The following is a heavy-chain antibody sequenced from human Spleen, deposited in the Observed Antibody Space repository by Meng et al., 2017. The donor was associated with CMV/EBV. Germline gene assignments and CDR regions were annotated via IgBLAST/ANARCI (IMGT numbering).Heavy chain of an antibody. V-gene: IGHV3-30*04. D-gene: IGHD5-18*01. CDR2: ISHDGNNK. J-gene: IGHJ4*02. Sequence: GGSLRLSCAASGFTFTSHAMHWVRQAPGKGLEWVASISHDGNNKYHADSAKGRFTISRDNSKSTLYLQMDSLKSGDTAVYYCARDPRGRMQLGQFDDWGQGILVPVSS. CDR3: ARDPRGRMQLGQFDD. CDR1: GFTFTSHA.